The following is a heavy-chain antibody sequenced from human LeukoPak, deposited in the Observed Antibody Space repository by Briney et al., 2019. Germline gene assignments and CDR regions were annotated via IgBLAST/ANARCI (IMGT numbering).Heavy chain of an antibody. Sequence: GGSLRLSCAASGFTFSTYAIHWVRQAPGKGLEWVAVISYDGSNKFYAGSVKGRFTISRDNSKNTLYLQMNSLRAEDTAVYYCASPKYTSGWYRNYFNYWGQGTLVTVSS. CDR1: GFTFSTYA. CDR3: ASPKYTSGWYRNYFNY. V-gene: IGHV3-30*04. J-gene: IGHJ4*02. D-gene: IGHD6-19*01. CDR2: ISYDGSNK.